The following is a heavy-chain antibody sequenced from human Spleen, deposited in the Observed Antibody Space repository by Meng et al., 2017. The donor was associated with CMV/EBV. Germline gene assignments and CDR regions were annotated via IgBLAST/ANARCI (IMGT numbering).Heavy chain of an antibody. CDR1: GFIITDYY. CDR2: ISSNGNTI. J-gene: IGHJ4*02. Sequence: GGSLRLSCAASGFIITDYYMSWIRQRPGKGLEWLAYISSNGNTIKYSDSVEGRFIISRDNAEASLHLQMNSLRAEDTAVYPCPYDSVVVPAAEFDYWGQGTLVTVSS. V-gene: IGHV3-11*04. D-gene: IGHD2-2*01. CDR3: PYDSVVVPAAEFDY.